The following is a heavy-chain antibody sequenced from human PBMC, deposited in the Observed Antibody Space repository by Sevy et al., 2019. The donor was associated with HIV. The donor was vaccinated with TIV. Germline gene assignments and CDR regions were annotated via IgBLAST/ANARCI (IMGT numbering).Heavy chain of an antibody. J-gene: IGHJ6*03. D-gene: IGHD3-22*01. CDR3: ARTPDYYDSSGYPYYYYMDV. CDR2: IYSSGST. CDR1: GGSISSYF. Sequence: SETLSLTCTVSGGSISSYFWNWIRQSAGKGLEWIGRIYSSGSTNYNPSLKSRVSMSVDTSKNQFSLKLNSVTAADTAVYYCARTPDYYDSSGYPYYYYMDVWGKGTTVTVSS. V-gene: IGHV4-4*07.